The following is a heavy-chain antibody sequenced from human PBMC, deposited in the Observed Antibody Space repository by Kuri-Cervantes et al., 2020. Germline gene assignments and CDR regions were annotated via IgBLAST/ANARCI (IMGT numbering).Heavy chain of an antibody. CDR3: ARWEGDAFDI. D-gene: IGHD1-26*01. V-gene: IGHV3-30*03. CDR2: ISYDGSNK. CDR1: GFTFSSYS. Sequence: GESLKISCAASGFTFSSYSMNWVCQALGKGLEWVAVISYDGSNKYYADSVKGRFTISRDNSKNTLYLQMNSLRAEDTAVYYCARWEGDAFDIWGQGTMVTVSS. J-gene: IGHJ3*02.